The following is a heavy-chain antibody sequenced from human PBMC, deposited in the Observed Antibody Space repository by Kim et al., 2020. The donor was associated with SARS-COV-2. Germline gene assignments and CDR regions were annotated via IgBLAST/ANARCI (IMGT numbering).Heavy chain of an antibody. Sequence: TNYHPSLKSRVTISVDTSKNQFSLKLSSVTAADTAVYYCARAAAGRFDYWGQGTLVTVSS. CDR3: ARAAAGRFDY. CDR2: T. D-gene: IGHD6-13*01. V-gene: IGHV4-59*01. J-gene: IGHJ4*02.